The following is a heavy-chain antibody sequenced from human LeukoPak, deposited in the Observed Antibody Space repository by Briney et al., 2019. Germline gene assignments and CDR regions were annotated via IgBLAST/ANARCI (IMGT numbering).Heavy chain of an antibody. J-gene: IGHJ4*02. V-gene: IGHV3-48*03. D-gene: IGHD3/OR15-3a*01. CDR3: ARPSFRTGSYFDH. CDR1: GFTFSTYE. CDR2: ISTSGSSI. Sequence: GGSLRLSCAASGFTFSTYEINWVRQAPGKGLEWLSHISTSGSSIHYADSVKGRFTISRDNTKTSLYLQMNSLRVEDTAVYYCARPSFRTGSYFDHWGQGTLVTVSS.